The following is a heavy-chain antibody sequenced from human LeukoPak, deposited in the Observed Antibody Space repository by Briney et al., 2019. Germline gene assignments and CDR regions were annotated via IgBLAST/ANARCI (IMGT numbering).Heavy chain of an antibody. J-gene: IGHJ6*02. CDR3: ARVAKIPRGLYYYYYGMDV. CDR1: GGSFSGYY. Sequence: SETLSLTCAVYGGSFSGYYWSWIRQPPGKGLEWIGEINHSGSTNYNPSLKSRVTISVDTSKNQSSLKLSSVTAADTAVYYCARVAKIPRGLYYYYYGMDVWGRGTTVTVSS. V-gene: IGHV4-34*01. D-gene: IGHD3-10*01. CDR2: INHSGST.